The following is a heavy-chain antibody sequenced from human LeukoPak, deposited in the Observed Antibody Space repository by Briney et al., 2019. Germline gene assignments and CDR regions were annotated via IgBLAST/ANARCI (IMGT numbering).Heavy chain of an antibody. Sequence: SETLSLTCAVYGGSFSGYYWSWIRQPPGKGLEWIGEINHSGSTNYNPSLKSRVTISVDTSKNQFSLKLSSVTAADTAVYYCVRGGIVAASNKQNWFDPWGQGTLVTVSS. V-gene: IGHV4-34*01. J-gene: IGHJ5*02. CDR3: VRGGIVAASNKQNWFDP. D-gene: IGHD5-12*01. CDR2: INHSGST. CDR1: GGSFSGYY.